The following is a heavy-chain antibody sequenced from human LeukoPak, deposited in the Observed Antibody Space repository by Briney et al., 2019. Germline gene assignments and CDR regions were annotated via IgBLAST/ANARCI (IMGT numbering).Heavy chain of an antibody. J-gene: IGHJ4*02. CDR1: GYTFTTYY. CDR2: ISGSGGST. D-gene: IGHD3-3*01. V-gene: IGHV3-23*01. Sequence: GASVKVSCKASGYTFTTYYMHWVRQAPGKGLEWVSAISGSGGSTYYADSVKGRFAISRDNSKNTLYLQMNSLRAEDTAVYYCARTTIFGVVTPNYDYWGQGTLVTVSS. CDR3: ARTTIFGVVTPNYDY.